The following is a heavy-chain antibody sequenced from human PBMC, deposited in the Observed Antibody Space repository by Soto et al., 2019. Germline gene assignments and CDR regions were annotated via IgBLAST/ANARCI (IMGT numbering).Heavy chain of an antibody. J-gene: IGHJ6*03. D-gene: IGHD3-10*01. V-gene: IGHV3-23*01. CDR3: AKIQDGSAYFYYFMDV. Sequence: EVQLLESGGGLVQPGGSLRLSCAASGFAFRSYALTWVRQAPGKGLEWVSAISGSGDSTYYADSVLGRFTVSRDNSRNSLFLQMNNLRVEDTALYYWAKIQDGSAYFYYFMDVWGQGTTVTVSS. CDR1: GFAFRSYA. CDR2: ISGSGDST.